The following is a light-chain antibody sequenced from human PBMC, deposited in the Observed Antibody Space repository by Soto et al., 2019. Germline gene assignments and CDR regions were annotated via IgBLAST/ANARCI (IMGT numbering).Light chain of an antibody. V-gene: IGKV1-5*01. CDR2: HAS. CDR3: QQRSNWPVAVIT. Sequence: DIQMTQSPSTLSASVGDRITMTCRASESVGEWLAWYQQKPGKAPKALIYHASTLESGVPSRFSGSGSGTEFTLTISSLEPEDFAVYYCQQRSNWPVAVITFGQGTRLEIK. CDR1: ESVGEW. J-gene: IGKJ5*01.